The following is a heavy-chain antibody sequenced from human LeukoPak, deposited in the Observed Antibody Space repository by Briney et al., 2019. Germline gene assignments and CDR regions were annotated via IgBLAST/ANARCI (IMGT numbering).Heavy chain of an antibody. Sequence: SETLSLTCTVSGGSISSYYWSWIRQPPGKGLEWIGYIYYSGGTNYNPSLKSRVTISVDTSKNQFSLKLSSVTAADTAVYYCASARGDYYDSSGYYSFDYWGQGTLVTVSS. D-gene: IGHD3-22*01. V-gene: IGHV4-59*01. CDR3: ASARGDYYDSSGYYSFDY. CDR2: IYYSGGT. J-gene: IGHJ4*02. CDR1: GGSISSYY.